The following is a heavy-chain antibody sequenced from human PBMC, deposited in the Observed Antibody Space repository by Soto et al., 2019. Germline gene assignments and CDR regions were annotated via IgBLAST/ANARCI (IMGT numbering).Heavy chain of an antibody. V-gene: IGHV5-51*01. CDR3: SRRSGYSYCMDV. CDR1: GYSLTSYC. CDR2: IYPGDSDT. Sequence: GESLKISCKGSGYSLTSYCNGWVRQMPGKGLEWMGIIYPGDSDTRYSPSFQGQVTISADKSISTAYLQWSSLKASDCAMYYCSRRSGYSYCMDVWGQGTMVTVSS. J-gene: IGHJ6*02.